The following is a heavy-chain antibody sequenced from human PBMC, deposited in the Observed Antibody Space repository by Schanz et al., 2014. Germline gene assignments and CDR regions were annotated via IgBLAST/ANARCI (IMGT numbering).Heavy chain of an antibody. CDR3: AKEMGYCGSETCYDDYYYGLDV. V-gene: IGHV3-23*01. Sequence: EVQLLESGGGLVQPGGSLRLSCAASGFTFSSYAMSWVRQAPGKGLEWVSALSGSGGSTYYADSVKGRFTISRDNSENALYLEMISMKANDTAVYDCAKEMGYCGSETCYDDYYYGLDVWGQGTTVTVSS. CDR2: LSGSGGST. CDR1: GFTFSSYA. D-gene: IGHD1-26*01. J-gene: IGHJ6*02.